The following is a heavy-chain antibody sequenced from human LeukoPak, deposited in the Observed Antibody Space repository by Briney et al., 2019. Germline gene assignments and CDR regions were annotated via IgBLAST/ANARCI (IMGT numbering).Heavy chain of an antibody. CDR2: VRYDGTNK. J-gene: IGHJ4*02. V-gene: IGHV3-30*02. Sequence: PGGSLRLSCAASGFTFSNYGMHWVRQAPGKGLEWVAFVRYDGTNKYYADSVRGRFTISRDNAKNSLYLQMNSLRAEDTAVYYCARGGTYQPLLGYWGQGTLVTVSS. D-gene: IGHD2-2*01. CDR3: ARGGTYQPLLGY. CDR1: GFTFSNYG.